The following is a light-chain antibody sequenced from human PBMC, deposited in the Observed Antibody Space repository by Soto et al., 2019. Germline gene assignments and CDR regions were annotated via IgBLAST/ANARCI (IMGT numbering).Light chain of an antibody. CDR1: RRVNTY. CDR2: DAS. V-gene: IGKV3-11*01. CDR3: QQRGNWPWT. J-gene: IGKJ1*01. Sequence: ETVLTQSPGTLSLSPGDRATLSCRASRRVNTYLAWYQQKSGQAPRLLIFDASNRAAGTPARFSGSGSGTDFTLTISSLEPEDFAVYYCQQRGNWPWTFGQGTKV.